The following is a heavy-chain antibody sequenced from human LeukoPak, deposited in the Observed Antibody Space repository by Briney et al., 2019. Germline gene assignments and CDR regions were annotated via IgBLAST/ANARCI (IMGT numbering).Heavy chain of an antibody. J-gene: IGHJ5*01. V-gene: IGHV3-66*01. CDR2: IYTDGST. CDR1: GFTFSSYA. CDR3: ATYXRXXXXDSSGYFDS. D-gene: IGHD3-22*01. Sequence: GGSLRLSCAASGFTFSSYAMSWVRRAPGRGLEGCSLIYTDGSTYEADSVKGRFTISRDDSKNTVYLQMDSLRAEDTAVYYCATYXRXXXXDSSGYFDSWGQGTLVTVSS.